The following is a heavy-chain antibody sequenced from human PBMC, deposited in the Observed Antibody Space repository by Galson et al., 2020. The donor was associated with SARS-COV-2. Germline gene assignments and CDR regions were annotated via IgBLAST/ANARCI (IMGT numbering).Heavy chain of an antibody. CDR1: GGSISSYY. D-gene: IGHD3-22*01. V-gene: IGHV4-59*01. CDR2: IYNSGST. Sequence: ETSETLSLTCPVSGGSISSYYWSWIRQPPGKGLEWIGHIYNSGSTNYNPSRKSRVTISVDTSKNQFSLKLSSVTAADTAVYYCARVFYYDTIDYWGQGTLVTVSS. J-gene: IGHJ4*02. CDR3: ARVFYYDTIDY.